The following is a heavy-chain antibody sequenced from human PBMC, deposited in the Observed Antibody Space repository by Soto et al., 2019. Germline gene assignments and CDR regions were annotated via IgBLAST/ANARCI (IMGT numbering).Heavy chain of an antibody. CDR1: GGSFSGYY. D-gene: IGHD3-16*02. Sequence: SETLSLTCAVYGGSFSGYYWSWIRQPPGKGLEWIGEINHSGSTNYNPSLESRVTISVDTSKNQFSLKLSSVTAADTTVYYCARGPSRSYAFDIWGQGTMVTVSS. CDR2: INHSGST. J-gene: IGHJ3*02. CDR3: ARGPSRSYAFDI. V-gene: IGHV4-34*01.